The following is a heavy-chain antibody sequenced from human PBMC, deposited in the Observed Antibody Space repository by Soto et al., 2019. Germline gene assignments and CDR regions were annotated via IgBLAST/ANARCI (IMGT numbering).Heavy chain of an antibody. J-gene: IGHJ5*01. CDR3: AKDAVPYNGKWDWFDS. D-gene: IGHD1-20*01. Sequence: DVQLLESEGGLVQPGGSLTLSCAASRFTFSDFAMSWVRQAPGKGLEWVSSIGGGGTDTYYADSVKGRFTISRDNSKNTLYLQMDGLRDEDTAVYYCAKDAVPYNGKWDWFDSWGQGTLVIVSS. CDR1: RFTFSDFA. V-gene: IGHV3-23*01. CDR2: IGGGGTDT.